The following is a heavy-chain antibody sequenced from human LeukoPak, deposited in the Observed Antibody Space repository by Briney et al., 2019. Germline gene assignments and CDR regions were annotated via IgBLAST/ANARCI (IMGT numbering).Heavy chain of an antibody. CDR3: ARLERYNWNYVCSY. V-gene: IGHV3-48*01. D-gene: IGHD1-7*01. J-gene: IGHJ4*02. CDR1: GGSFSSTSYY. CDR2: ISSSSSTI. Sequence: ETLSLTCSVSGGSFSSTSYYWGWVRQAPGKGLEWVSYISSSSSTIYYADSVKGRFTISRDNAKNSLYLQMNSLRAEDTAVYYCARLERYNWNYVCSYWGQGTLVTVSS.